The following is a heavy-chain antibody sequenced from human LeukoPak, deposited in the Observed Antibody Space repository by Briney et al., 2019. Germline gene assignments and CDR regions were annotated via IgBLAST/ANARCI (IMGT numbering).Heavy chain of an antibody. Sequence: ASVKVSCKASGYTFTGYYMHWVRQAPGQGLEWMGRINPNSGGTNYAQKFQGRVTMTRDTSISTAYMELSRLRSDDTAVYYCARGAIFGVGHFDYWGQGTLVTVSS. CDR3: ARGAIFGVGHFDY. V-gene: IGHV1-2*06. CDR1: GYTFTGYY. CDR2: INPNSGGT. J-gene: IGHJ4*02. D-gene: IGHD3-3*01.